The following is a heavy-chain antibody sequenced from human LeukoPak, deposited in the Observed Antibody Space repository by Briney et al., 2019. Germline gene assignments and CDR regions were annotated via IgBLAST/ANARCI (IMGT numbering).Heavy chain of an antibody. D-gene: IGHD7-27*01. Sequence: ASVKVSCKASGYTLTSYYMHWVRQAPGQGLEWMGIINPSGGSTSYAQKFQGRVTMTRDTSISTAYMELSRLTSGDTAVYYCARDILTDDAFDIWGQGTMVTVSS. CDR2: INPSGGST. CDR3: ARDILTDDAFDI. V-gene: IGHV1-46*01. CDR1: GYTLTSYY. J-gene: IGHJ3*02.